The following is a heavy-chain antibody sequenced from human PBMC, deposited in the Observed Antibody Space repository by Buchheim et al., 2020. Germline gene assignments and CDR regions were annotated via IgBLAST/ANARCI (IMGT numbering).Heavy chain of an antibody. CDR1: GFTFRTYA. CDR3: ARVQKRGPSFDSIFDI. J-gene: IGHJ3*02. Sequence: QVQLVESGGGVVQPGRSLRLSCVASGFTFRTYALHWVRQAPGKGLEWVAIISHDGSDKHYAESVKGRFTISRDNSKNTLFLQMNSLRTEDTAVYYCARVQKRGPSFDSIFDIWGQGT. CDR2: ISHDGSDK. D-gene: IGHD3-9*01. V-gene: IGHV3-30-3*01.